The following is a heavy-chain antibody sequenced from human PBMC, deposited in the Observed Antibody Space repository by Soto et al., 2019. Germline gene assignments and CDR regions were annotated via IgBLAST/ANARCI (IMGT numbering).Heavy chain of an antibody. CDR1: GFVLSNAW. V-gene: IGHV3-15*07. J-gene: IGHJ5*02. CDR2: VKTKSDGWAT. D-gene: IGHD6-19*01. CDR3: STGYSTGWYVGH. Sequence: GGSLRLSCTASGFVLSNAWMNWVRRGPGKGLEWVGHVKTKSDGWATDYAAPVKGRFTMSRDDSKNTVYLEMSGLKAEDTGIYYCSTGYSTGWYVGHWGQGT.